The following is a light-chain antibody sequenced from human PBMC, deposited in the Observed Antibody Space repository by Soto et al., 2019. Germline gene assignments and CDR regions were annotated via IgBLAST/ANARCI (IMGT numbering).Light chain of an antibody. CDR2: DAS. CDR1: QDINIY. Sequence: DIQMTQSPSSLFASVGDRVTITCQATQDINIYLNWYQQKRGKAPNILIYDASNLEIGVPSRFSGSGSGTHFTFTISSLQTEDIGTYYCQQYDILPITFGRGTRLEIK. CDR3: QQYDILPIT. J-gene: IGKJ5*01. V-gene: IGKV1-33*01.